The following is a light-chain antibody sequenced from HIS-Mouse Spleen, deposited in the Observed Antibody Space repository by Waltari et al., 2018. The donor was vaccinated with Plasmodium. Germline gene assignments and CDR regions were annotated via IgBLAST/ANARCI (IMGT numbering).Light chain of an antibody. CDR3: CSYAGSYTYV. Sequence: QSALTQPRSVSGSPGQSVTISCTGTSSDVGGYNYVSWYQQHPGKAPKLMIDDVSKRPSGVPERFSGSKSGNTASLTISGLQAEDEADYYCCSYAGSYTYVVGTGTKVTVL. CDR1: SSDVGGYNY. V-gene: IGLV2-11*01. CDR2: DVS. J-gene: IGLJ1*01.